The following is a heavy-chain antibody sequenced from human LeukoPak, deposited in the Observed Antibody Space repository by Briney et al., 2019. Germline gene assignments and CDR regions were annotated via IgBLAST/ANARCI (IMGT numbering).Heavy chain of an antibody. D-gene: IGHD1-26*01. Sequence: PSETLSLTCAVYGGSFSGYYWSWIRQPPGKGLEWIGEIDHSGSTNYNPSLKSRVTISVDKSESQFSLKLSSVTAADTAVYYCVGVGTYFLLSWGQGTLVTVSS. J-gene: IGHJ5*02. CDR2: IDHSGST. CDR1: GGSFSGYY. CDR3: VGVGTYFLLS. V-gene: IGHV4-34*01.